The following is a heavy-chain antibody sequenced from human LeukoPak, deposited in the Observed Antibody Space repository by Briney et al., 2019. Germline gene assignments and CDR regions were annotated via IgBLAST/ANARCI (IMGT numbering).Heavy chain of an antibody. CDR3: ARVDSSGYYYAQY. CDR2: ISAYNGHT. V-gene: IGHV1-18*01. J-gene: IGHJ4*02. CDR1: GYTFTSYG. Sequence: ASVKVSCKASGYTFTSYGISWVRQAPGQGLGWMGWISAYNGHTNYAQTLQGRVTMTTDTSTSTAYMELRSLRSADTAVYYCARVDSSGYYYAQYWGQGTLVTVSS. D-gene: IGHD3-22*01.